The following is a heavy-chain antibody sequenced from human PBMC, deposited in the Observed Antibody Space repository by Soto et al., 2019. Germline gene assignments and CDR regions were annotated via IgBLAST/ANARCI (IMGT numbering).Heavy chain of an antibody. V-gene: IGHV1-2*02. D-gene: IGHD3-16*01. J-gene: IGHJ6*02. CDR3: GRESLHYDLYGMDV. Sequence: QVQLVQSGAEVKKPGASVKVSCKASGYTFTDYYVHWVRQAPGQGLEWMGWIKSDSGTTHYAQTFEGRVTMTRDTSISTAFMGLSTLRSDDTAVYYCGRESLHYDLYGMDVWGQGTTFTFS. CDR1: GYTFTDYY. CDR2: IKSDSGTT.